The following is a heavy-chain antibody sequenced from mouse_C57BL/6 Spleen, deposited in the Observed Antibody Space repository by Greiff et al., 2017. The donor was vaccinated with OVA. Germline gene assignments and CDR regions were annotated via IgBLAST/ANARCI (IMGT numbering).Heavy chain of an antibody. Sequence: EVQLQESGGGLVKPGGSLKLSCAASGFTFSDYGMHWVRQAPEKGLEWVAYISSGSSTIYYADTVKGRFTISRDNAKNTLFLQMTSLRSEDTAMYYCATYGSSSAWFAYWGQGTLVTVSA. V-gene: IGHV5-17*01. CDR1: GFTFSDYG. CDR2: ISSGSSTI. J-gene: IGHJ3*01. CDR3: ATYGSSSAWFAY. D-gene: IGHD1-1*01.